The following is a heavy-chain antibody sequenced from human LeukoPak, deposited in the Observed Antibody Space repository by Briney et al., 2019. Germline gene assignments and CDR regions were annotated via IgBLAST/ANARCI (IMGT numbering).Heavy chain of an antibody. V-gene: IGHV3-7*01. D-gene: IGHD5-24*01. CDR2: IKQDGSEK. CDR3: VRDEWDGYNHRRYYFDY. Sequence: GGSLRLSCAASGFTFSSYWMSWVRQAPGKGLEWVANIKQDGSEKYYVDSVKGRFTISRDNAKNSLYLQMNSLRAEDTAVYYCVRDEWDGYNHRRYYFDYWGQGTLVTVSS. J-gene: IGHJ4*02. CDR1: GFTFSSYW.